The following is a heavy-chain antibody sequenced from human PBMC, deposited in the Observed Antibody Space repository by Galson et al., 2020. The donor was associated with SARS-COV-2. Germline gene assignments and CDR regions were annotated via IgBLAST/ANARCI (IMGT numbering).Heavy chain of an antibody. J-gene: IGHJ4*02. Sequence: GGSLRLSCAASGFTISSNYMSWVRQAPGKGPEWVSFIYSGGGTYYADSVKGRFTISRDNSKNTLYLQMNSLRVEDTAVYYCARDRENQFTGNFDYWGQGTLVTVSS. CDR2: IYSGGGT. CDR3: ARDRENQFTGNFDY. V-gene: IGHV3-66*01. CDR1: GFTISSNY. D-gene: IGHD2-8*02.